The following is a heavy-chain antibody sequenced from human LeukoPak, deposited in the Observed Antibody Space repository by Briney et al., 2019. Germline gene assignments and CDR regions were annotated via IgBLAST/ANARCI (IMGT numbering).Heavy chain of an antibody. V-gene: IGHV3-21*01. J-gene: IGHJ4*02. D-gene: IGHD1-26*01. Sequence: SGGSLRLSCAVSGFTFSSYSMSWVRQAPGKGLEWVSYISSSSNYIHYTDSVKGRFTISRDNAKNSLFLQMNSLRAEDTAVYYCASATGSYMYFDYWGQGTLVTVSS. CDR3: ASATGSYMYFDY. CDR1: GFTFSSYS. CDR2: ISSSSNYI.